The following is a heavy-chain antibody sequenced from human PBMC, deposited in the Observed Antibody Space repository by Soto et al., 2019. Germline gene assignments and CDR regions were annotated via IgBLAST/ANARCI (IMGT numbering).Heavy chain of an antibody. CDR2: IYYSGST. CDR1: GGSISSGGYY. Sequence: QVQLQESGPGLVKPSQTLSLTCTVSGGSISSGGYYWSWIRQHPGKGLEWIGYIYYSGSTYYNPSPXSXXTISIDTAKNQFSLKLTSVTAADTAVYYCARRVFPWGQGTLVTVSS. J-gene: IGHJ5*02. V-gene: IGHV4-31*03. CDR3: ARRVFP.